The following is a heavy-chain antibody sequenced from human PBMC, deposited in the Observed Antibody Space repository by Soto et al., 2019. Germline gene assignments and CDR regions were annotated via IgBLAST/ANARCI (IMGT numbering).Heavy chain of an antibody. J-gene: IGHJ4*02. CDR3: ARRASGWFFDY. CDR2: ISGSGVST. CDR1: GFTFSSYA. V-gene: IGHV3-23*01. D-gene: IGHD6-19*01. Sequence: EVQLLESGGGLVQPGGSLRLSCAASGFTFSSYAMNWVRQAPGKGLEWVSVISGSGVSTYYADSVNGRFTISRDNSKNTLYLQMNSLRSGDTAVYYCARRASGWFFDYWGPGTLVTVSS.